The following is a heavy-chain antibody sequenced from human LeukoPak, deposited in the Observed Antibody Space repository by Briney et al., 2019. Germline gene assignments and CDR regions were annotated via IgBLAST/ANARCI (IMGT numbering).Heavy chain of an antibody. CDR3: ARDQAAAINYYYYYMDV. CDR1: GFTFSSYW. Sequence: PGGSLRLSCAASGFTFSSYWMSWVRQAPGKVLEWVANIKQDGSEKYYVDSVKGRFTISRDNAKNSLYLQMNSLRAEDTAVYYCARDQAAAINYYYYYMDVWGKGTTVTISS. J-gene: IGHJ6*03. V-gene: IGHV3-7*01. D-gene: IGHD6-13*01. CDR2: IKQDGSEK.